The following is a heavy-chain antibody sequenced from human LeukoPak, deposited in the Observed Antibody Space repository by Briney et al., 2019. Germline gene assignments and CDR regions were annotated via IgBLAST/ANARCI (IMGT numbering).Heavy chain of an antibody. V-gene: IGHV3-23*01. CDR1: GFTFSSYA. Sequence: GGSLRLSCAASGFTFSSYAVSWVRQAPGKGLEWVSAISGSGGSTYYADSVKGRFTISRDNSKNTLYLQMNSLRAEDTAVYYCAKLSGRSRITIFGVEITYWGQGTLVTVSS. CDR3: AKLSGRSRITIFGVEITY. J-gene: IGHJ4*02. CDR2: ISGSGGST. D-gene: IGHD3-3*01.